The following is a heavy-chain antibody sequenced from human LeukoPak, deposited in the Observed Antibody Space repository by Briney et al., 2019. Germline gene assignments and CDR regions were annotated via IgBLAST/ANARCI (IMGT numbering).Heavy chain of an antibody. D-gene: IGHD3-16*01. CDR3: ARGRFYTPGLDFDY. V-gene: IGHV1-2*02. CDR1: GYTFTGYY. CDR2: INPNSGGT. J-gene: IGHJ4*02. Sequence: ASVKVSCKASGYTFTGYYMHWVRQAPGQGLEWMGWINPNSGGTNYAQKFQGRVTMTRDTSISTAYMELSSLRSEDTAVYYCARGRFYTPGLDFDYWGQGTLVTVSS.